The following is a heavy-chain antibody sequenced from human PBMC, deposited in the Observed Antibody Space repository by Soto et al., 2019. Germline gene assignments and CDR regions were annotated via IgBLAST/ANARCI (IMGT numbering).Heavy chain of an antibody. V-gene: IGHV1-2*02. CDR2: INPTNGGI. CDR3: SRGRLVLCPDH. Sequence: SVKVTCNASRYPFTAIHFHWMRQVPAQGLAWVYWINPTNGGINYAQKFQGRVTMPRDTSVTTSYMDLTRLTLFGSTLHYYSRGRLVLCPDHWGRGTQVTVSS. D-gene: IGHD2-2*01. J-gene: IGHJ1*01. CDR1: RYPFTAIH.